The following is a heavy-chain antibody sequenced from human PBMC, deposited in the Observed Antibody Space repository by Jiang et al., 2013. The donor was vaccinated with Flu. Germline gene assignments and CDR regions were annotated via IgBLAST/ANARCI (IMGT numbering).Heavy chain of an antibody. CDR3: ARGLRGGYPLDYYYGMDV. CDR2: IYPGDSDT. Sequence: GAEVKKPGESLKISCKGSGYSFTSYWIGWVRQMPGKGLEWMGIIYPGDSDTRYSPSFQGQVTISADKSISTAYLQWSSLKVSDTAMYYCARGLRGGYPLDYYYGMDVWGQGTTVTVSS. D-gene: IGHD3-22*01. J-gene: IGHJ6*02. V-gene: IGHV5-51*01. CDR1: GYSFTSYW.